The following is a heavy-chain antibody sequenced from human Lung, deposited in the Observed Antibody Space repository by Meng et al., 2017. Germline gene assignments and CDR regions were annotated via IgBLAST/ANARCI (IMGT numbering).Heavy chain of an antibody. V-gene: IGHV1-3*04. D-gene: IGHD1-26*01. CDR3: ASHPRELPS. CDR2: INTGNGAA. Sequence: VQLLHAGAEVKKPGASVKGSCKASGYTFTSYPIYWVRQAPGQRPEWMGWINTGNGAAKYSQKFQGRVTMTRDTSASTAYMELSSLTSEDTATYYCASHPRELPSWGQGTLVTVSS. J-gene: IGHJ4*02. CDR1: GYTFTSYP.